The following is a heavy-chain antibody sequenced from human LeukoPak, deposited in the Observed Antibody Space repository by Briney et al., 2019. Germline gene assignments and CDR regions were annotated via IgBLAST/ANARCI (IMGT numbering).Heavy chain of an antibody. CDR1: AFNFNNYN. J-gene: IGHJ4*02. Sequence: GGSKRLSCAASAFNFNNYNMNWVRQDPGKGLEMDSYIILSSSSIYYADAVKGRFTISRDNAKNSLYLQMNSLRAEDTAVYYCAREPTYSNSWYTSCDYWGQGTLVTVSS. CDR3: AREPTYSNSWYTSCDY. V-gene: IGHV3-48*01. CDR2: IILSSSSI. D-gene: IGHD6-13*01.